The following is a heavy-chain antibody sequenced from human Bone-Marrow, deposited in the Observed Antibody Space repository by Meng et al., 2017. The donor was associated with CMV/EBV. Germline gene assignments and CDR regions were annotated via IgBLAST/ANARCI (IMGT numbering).Heavy chain of an antibody. Sequence: ASVKVSCKASGYTFTGYYMHWVRQAPGQGLEWMGWINPNSGGTNYEQKFQGRVTMTRDTSISTAYMELSRLRSDDTAVYYCGRGNGGWFWELGAFDIWGQGTMVTVSS. CDR1: GYTFTGYY. D-gene: IGHD3-10*01. V-gene: IGHV1-2*02. CDR2: INPNSGGT. J-gene: IGHJ3*02. CDR3: GRGNGGWFWELGAFDI.